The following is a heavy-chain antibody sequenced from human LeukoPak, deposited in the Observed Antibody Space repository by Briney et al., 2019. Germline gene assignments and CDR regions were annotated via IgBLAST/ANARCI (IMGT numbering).Heavy chain of an antibody. J-gene: IGHJ4*02. CDR2: INGRGEET. CDR3: ACHCSGSRCSDHDY. Sequence: GGSLRLSCTASGFAFNSYFMAWARQAPGTGLEWVSGINGRGEETHYADSVKGPFTISRDNSESTVYLQLSSLRAEDTAVYYCACHCSGSRCSDHDYWGQGTVVTVSS. V-gene: IGHV3-23*01. CDR1: GFAFNSYF. D-gene: IGHD2-15*01.